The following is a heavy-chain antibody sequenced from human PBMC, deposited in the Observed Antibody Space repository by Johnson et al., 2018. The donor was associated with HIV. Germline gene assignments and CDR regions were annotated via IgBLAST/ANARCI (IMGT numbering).Heavy chain of an antibody. J-gene: IGHJ3*02. V-gene: IGHV3-30-3*01. D-gene: IGHD6-19*01. Sequence: QVQVVESGGGVVQPGRSLRLSCAASGFTFSSYAMHWVRQAPGKGLEWVAIISYDGSNKYYADSVKGRFTISRDSSKNTLYLQMNSLRTEDTAAYYCARAGSTSGWFDAFDIWGQGTMVTVSS. CDR1: GFTFSSYA. CDR2: ISYDGSNK. CDR3: ARAGSTSGWFDAFDI.